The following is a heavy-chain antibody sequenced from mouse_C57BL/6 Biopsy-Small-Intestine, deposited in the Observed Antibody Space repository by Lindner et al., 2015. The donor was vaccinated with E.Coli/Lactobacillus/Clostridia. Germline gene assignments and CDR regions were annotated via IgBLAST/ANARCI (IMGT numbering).Heavy chain of an antibody. D-gene: IGHD4-1*01. CDR2: ITDGGAST. CDR3: SKELTGAAY. V-gene: IGHV5-6*01. CDR1: GFTFSTYG. J-gene: IGHJ3*01. Sequence: VQLQESGGDLVKPGGSLKLSRAASGFTFSTYGMSWVRQTPDKRLEWVATITDGGASTYYPDSVKGRFTISRDNAKNTLYLQMISLKSEDTAMYYCSKELTGAAYWGQGTLVTASA.